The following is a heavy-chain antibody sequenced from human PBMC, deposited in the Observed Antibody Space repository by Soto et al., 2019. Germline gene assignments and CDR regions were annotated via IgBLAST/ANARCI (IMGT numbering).Heavy chain of an antibody. Sequence: GGSLRLSCTVSGFPFNNYGINWVRQAPGRGLEWVSSVSKSDYTYYSDSVKGRFTISRDNAKNSVSLQMNTLRVEDTAVYYCAREDSIIIPAVSDFWGQGTLVTVSS. D-gene: IGHD2-2*01. CDR3: AREDSIIIPAVSDF. CDR1: GFPFNNYG. CDR2: VSKSDYT. V-gene: IGHV3-21*01. J-gene: IGHJ4*02.